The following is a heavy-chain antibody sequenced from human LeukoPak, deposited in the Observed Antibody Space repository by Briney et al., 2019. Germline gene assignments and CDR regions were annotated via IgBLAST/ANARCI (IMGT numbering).Heavy chain of an antibody. CDR2: VSDGGRT. Sequence: PSETLSLTCSVSGGSITSYYWGWIRQPPGKGLEWIGHVSDGGRTNYSPSLRSRVSISVDTSKNQFSLKLNSVTAADTAVYFCARASTTFDDWGQGTLVTVSS. J-gene: IGHJ4*02. CDR1: GGSITSYY. CDR3: ARASTTFDD. V-gene: IGHV4-59*01. D-gene: IGHD1-14*01.